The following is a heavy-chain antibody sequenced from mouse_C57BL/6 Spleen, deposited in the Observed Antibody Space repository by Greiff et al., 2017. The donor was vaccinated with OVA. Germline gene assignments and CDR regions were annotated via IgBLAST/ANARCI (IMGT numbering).Heavy chain of an antibody. J-gene: IGHJ4*01. Sequence: QVQLQQSGAELVKPGASVKLSCKASGYTFTEYTIHWVTQSSGQGLEWIGWFSPGSGRIQYNEKFKDKATLTADKSSSTVYMELSRLTSEYAAVYVGARHEDGYWAMDYWGQGTSVTVSS. V-gene: IGHV1-62-2*01. CDR1: GYTFTEYT. CDR3: ARHEDGYWAMDY. CDR2: FSPGSGRI.